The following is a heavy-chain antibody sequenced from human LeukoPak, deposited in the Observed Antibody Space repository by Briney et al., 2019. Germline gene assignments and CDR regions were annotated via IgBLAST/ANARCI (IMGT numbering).Heavy chain of an antibody. CDR1: GGSLSSYY. D-gene: IGHD5-18*01. CDR2: IYYSGST. V-gene: IGHV4-59*01. Sequence: PSETLSLTCTVFGGSLSSYYWSWIRQPPGKGLEWIGYIYYSGSTNYNPSLKSRVTISVDTSKNQFSLKLSSVTAADTAVYYCASTNVDTAMVKAHYFDYWGQGTLVTVSS. J-gene: IGHJ4*02. CDR3: ASTNVDTAMVKAHYFDY.